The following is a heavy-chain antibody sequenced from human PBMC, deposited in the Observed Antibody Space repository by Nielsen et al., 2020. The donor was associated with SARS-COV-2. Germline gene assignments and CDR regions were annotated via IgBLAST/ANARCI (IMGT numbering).Heavy chain of an antibody. D-gene: IGHD3-10*01. CDR2: INAGTGNT. V-gene: IGHV1-3*01. CDR3: ASIEYYYGLGV. Sequence: ASVKVSCKASGYDLTTYAMHWVRQAPGQRLEWMGWINAGTGNTKYSQKFQGKITLSSDTSASTTYMELSSLTSDDTAVYYCASIEYYYGLGVWGQGTLVTVSS. CDR1: GYDLTTYA. J-gene: IGHJ4*02.